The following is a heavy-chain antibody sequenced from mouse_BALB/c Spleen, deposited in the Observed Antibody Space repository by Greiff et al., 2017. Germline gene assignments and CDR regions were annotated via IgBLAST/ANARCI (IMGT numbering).Heavy chain of an antibody. CDR3: ARRTYYGSSYGFDY. D-gene: IGHD1-1*01. Sequence: EVHLVESGGGLVQPGGSRKLSCAASGFTFSSFGMHWVRQAPEKGLEWVAYISSGSSTIYYADTVKGRFTISRDNPKNTLFLQMTSLRSEDTAMYYCARRTYYGSSYGFDYWGQGTTLTVSS. V-gene: IGHV5-17*02. CDR1: GFTFSSFG. CDR2: ISSGSSTI. J-gene: IGHJ2*01.